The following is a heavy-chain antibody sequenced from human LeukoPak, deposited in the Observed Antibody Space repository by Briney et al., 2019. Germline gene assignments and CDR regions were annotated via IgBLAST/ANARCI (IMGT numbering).Heavy chain of an antibody. J-gene: IGHJ4*02. D-gene: IGHD3-10*01. CDR3: TTDTRKAMVRGGTDY. CDR1: GFTFSNAW. V-gene: IGHV3-15*01. CDR2: IKSKTEGGTN. Sequence: PGGSLTLSCAASGFTFSNAWMSWVRQAPGKGLELVGRIKSKTEGGTNDYAAPVKGRFTISRDDSKNTLYLQMNSLKTEDTAVYYCTTDTRKAMVRGGTDYWGQGTLVTVSS.